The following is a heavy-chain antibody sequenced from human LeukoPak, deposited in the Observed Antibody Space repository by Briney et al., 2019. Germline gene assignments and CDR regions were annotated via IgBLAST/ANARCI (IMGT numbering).Heavy chain of an antibody. CDR3: ARDRYGKGRGSFDY. Sequence: GGPLRLSCAASGFTFSSYWMSWVRQAPGKGLEWVANIKQDGSEKYYVDSVKGRFTISRDNAKNSLYLQMNSLRAEDTAVYYCARDRYGKGRGSFDYWGQGTLVTVSS. CDR1: GFTFSSYW. V-gene: IGHV3-7*01. J-gene: IGHJ4*02. CDR2: IKQDGSEK. D-gene: IGHD3-10*01.